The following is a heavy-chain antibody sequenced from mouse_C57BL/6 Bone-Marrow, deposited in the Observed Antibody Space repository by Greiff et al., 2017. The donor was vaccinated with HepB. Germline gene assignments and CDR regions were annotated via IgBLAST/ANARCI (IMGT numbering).Heavy chain of an antibody. CDR3: ARKPSYYYGSSYAWFAY. V-gene: IGHV1-59*01. CDR2: IDPSDSYT. CDR1: GYTFTSYW. Sequence: QVHVKQPGAELVRPGTSVKLSCKASGYTFTSYWMHWVKQRPGQGLEWIGVIDPSDSYTNYNQKFKGKATLTVDTSSSTAYMQLSSLTSEDSAVYYCARKPSYYYGSSYAWFAYWGQGTLVTVSA. J-gene: IGHJ3*01. D-gene: IGHD1-1*01.